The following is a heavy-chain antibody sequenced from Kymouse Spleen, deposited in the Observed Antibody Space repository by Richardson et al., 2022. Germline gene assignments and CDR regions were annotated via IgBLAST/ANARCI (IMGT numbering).Heavy chain of an antibody. CDR2: ISWDGGST. Sequence: EVQLVESGGVVVQPGGSLRLSCAASGFTFDDYTMHWVRQAPGKGLEWVSLISWDGGSTYYADSVKGRFTISRDNSKNSLYLQMNSLRTEDTALYYCAKDNYEGGSTPGAREPWSPSPQ. J-gene: IGHJ5*02. CDR1: GFTFDDYT. D-gene: IGHD4-17*01,IGHD4-23*01,IGHD5-12*01. CDR3: AKDNYEGGSTP. V-gene: IGHV3-43*01.